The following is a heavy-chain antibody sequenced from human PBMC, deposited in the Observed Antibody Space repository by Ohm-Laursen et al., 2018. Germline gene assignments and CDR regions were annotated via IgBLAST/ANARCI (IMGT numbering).Heavy chain of an antibody. CDR3: TTDLTWIYDFDY. CDR2: ISGSGGST. Sequence: SLRLSCAASGFTFSSYAMSWVRQAPGKGLEWVSAISGSGGSTYYADSVKGRFTISRDNSKSTPYLQMNSLRTEDTAVYYCTTDLTWIYDFDYWGQGTLVTVSS. CDR1: GFTFSSYA. J-gene: IGHJ4*02. D-gene: IGHD5-12*01. V-gene: IGHV3-23*01.